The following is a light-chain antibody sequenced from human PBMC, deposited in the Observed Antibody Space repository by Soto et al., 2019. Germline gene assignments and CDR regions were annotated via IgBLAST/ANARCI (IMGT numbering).Light chain of an antibody. CDR1: SSDVGGYNY. CDR2: DVN. Sequence: QPVLTQPRSVSGSPGQSVTISCTGTSSDVGGYNYVSWYQQHPGKAPKLIIYDVNKRPSGVPDRLSGSKSDNTASLTISGLQAEDEADYYCCSYAGSYTKVFGGGTKLTVL. J-gene: IGLJ3*02. CDR3: CSYAGSYTKV. V-gene: IGLV2-11*01.